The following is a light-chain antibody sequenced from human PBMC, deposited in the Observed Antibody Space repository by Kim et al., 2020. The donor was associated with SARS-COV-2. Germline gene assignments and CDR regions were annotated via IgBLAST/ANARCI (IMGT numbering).Light chain of an antibody. J-gene: IGKJ2*01. CDR1: QSVSSY. CDR2: DAS. V-gene: IGKV3-11*01. CDR3: QQRSNWPPMYT. Sequence: PGERATLSCMASQSVSSYLAWYQQKPGQAPRLLIYDASNRATGIPARFSGSGSGTDFTLTISSLEPEDFAVYYCQQRSNWPPMYTFGQGTKLEI.